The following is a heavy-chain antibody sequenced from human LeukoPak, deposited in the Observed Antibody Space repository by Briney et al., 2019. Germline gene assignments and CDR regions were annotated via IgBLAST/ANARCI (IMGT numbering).Heavy chain of an antibody. D-gene: IGHD2-15*01. Sequence: ASVKVSCKASGYTFTSYGISWVRQAPGQGLEWMGWISAYNGNTNYAQKLQGRVTMTTDTSTSTACMELRSLRSDDTAVYYCARDCSGGSCYELTAYYFDYWGQGTLVTVSS. V-gene: IGHV1-18*01. J-gene: IGHJ4*02. CDR2: ISAYNGNT. CDR3: ARDCSGGSCYELTAYYFDY. CDR1: GYTFTSYG.